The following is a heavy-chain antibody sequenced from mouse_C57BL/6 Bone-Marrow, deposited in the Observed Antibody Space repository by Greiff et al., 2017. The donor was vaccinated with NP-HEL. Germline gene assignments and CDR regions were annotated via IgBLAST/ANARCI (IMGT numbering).Heavy chain of an antibody. V-gene: IGHV1-26*01. CDR3: ASPAYYSFY. Sequence: VQLQQSGPELVKPGASVKISCKASGYTFTDYYMNWVKQSHGKSLEWIGDINPNNGGTSYNQKFKGKATLTVDKSSSTAYMELRSLTSEDSAVYYCASPAYYSFYWGQGTLVTVSA. D-gene: IGHD2-12*01. CDR1: GYTFTDYY. J-gene: IGHJ3*01. CDR2: INPNNGGT.